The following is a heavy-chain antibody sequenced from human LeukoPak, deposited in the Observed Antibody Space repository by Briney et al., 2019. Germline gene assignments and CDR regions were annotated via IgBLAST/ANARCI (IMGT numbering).Heavy chain of an antibody. CDR2: ISSSSSFT. V-gene: IGHV3-21*01. J-gene: IGHJ4*02. CDR3: ARDPGLRYFDY. D-gene: IGHD3-10*01. CDR1: GFTFSTYT. Sequence: GGSLRLSCAASGFTFSTYTMNWVRQAPGQGLEWVSSISSSSSFTYYADSVTGRFTISRDNAKNSLYLQMNSLRAEDTAVYYSARDPGLRYFDYWGQGTLVTVSS.